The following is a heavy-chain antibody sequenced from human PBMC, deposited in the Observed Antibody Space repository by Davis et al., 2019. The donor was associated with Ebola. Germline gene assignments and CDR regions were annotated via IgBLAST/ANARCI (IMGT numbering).Heavy chain of an antibody. V-gene: IGHV4-39*07. CDR2: IYYTWCT. Sequence: PSETLSLTCTVSGCSINNYRHYWCWVRQPPGKGLEWIATIYYTWCTYYNPSPKSRVTMSIDASRNQFSLNLASMTAADTAMYYCATNSSSSPWFDPWGQGTRVTVSS. CDR3: ATNSSSSPWFDP. D-gene: IGHD6-6*01. CDR1: GCSINNYRHY. J-gene: IGHJ5*02.